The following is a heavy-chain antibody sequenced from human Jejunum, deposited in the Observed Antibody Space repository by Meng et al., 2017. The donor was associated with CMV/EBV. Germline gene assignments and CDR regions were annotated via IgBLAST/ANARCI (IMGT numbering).Heavy chain of an antibody. J-gene: IGHJ4*02. D-gene: IGHD2-21*01. CDR2: MSSSGRP. CDR3: ERYSSTSFDS. V-gene: IGHV4-4*07. CDR1: GGHISSHL. Sequence: DSGPVVVKPSGTLALPCSVSGGHISSHLWSRVRQTAGKGMEWNGRMSSSGRPYSNPSLKSRVTMSMDTDKSQFSLKLTSVTGADTAMYYCERYSSTSFDSWGQGTLVTVSS.